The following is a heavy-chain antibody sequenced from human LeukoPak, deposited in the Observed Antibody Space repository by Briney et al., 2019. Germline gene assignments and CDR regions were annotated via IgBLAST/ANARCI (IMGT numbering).Heavy chain of an antibody. CDR2: IFYSGRT. CDR1: GGSISTSSYY. Sequence: SETLSLTCTVSGGSISTSSYYWGWIRQPPGKGLDWIGGIFYSGRTYYNPSLKSRVTISVDTSKNQFSLKLSSMTAADTAIYFCARQPSLSYCASGTCWFDSWGQGTLVTVSS. V-gene: IGHV4-39*01. J-gene: IGHJ5*01. CDR3: ARQPSLSYCASGTCWFDS. D-gene: IGHD2-8*01.